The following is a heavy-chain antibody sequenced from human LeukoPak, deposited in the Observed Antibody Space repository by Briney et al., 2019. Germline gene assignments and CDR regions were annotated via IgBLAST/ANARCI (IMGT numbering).Heavy chain of an antibody. CDR3: AKLGGKEQLVHYGMDV. V-gene: IGHV3-30-3*01. Sequence: GGSLRLSCAASGFTFSSYAMHWVRQAPGKGLEWVAVISYDGSNKYYADSVKGRFTISRDNSKNTLYLQMNSLRAEDTAAYYCAKLGGKEQLVHYGMDVWGQGTTVTVSS. CDR1: GFTFSSYA. CDR2: ISYDGSNK. D-gene: IGHD6-6*01. J-gene: IGHJ6*02.